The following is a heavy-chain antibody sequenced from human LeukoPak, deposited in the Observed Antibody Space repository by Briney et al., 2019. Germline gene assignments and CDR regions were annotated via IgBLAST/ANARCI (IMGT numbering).Heavy chain of an antibody. CDR3: ARGAITYYYGSGSYYFDY. Sequence: GGSLRLSCAASGFTFSSYDMHWIRQATGKGLEWVSAIGTAGDTYYPGSVKGRFTISRENAKNSLYLQMNSLRAGDTAVYYCARGAITYYYGSGSYYFDYWGQGTLVTVSS. CDR1: GFTFSSYD. V-gene: IGHV3-13*01. CDR2: IGTAGDT. D-gene: IGHD3-10*01. J-gene: IGHJ4*02.